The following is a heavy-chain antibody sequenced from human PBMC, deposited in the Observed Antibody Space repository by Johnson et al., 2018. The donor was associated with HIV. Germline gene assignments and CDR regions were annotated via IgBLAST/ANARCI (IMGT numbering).Heavy chain of an antibody. V-gene: IGHV3-23*04. CDR2: ISGSDDST. CDR1: GFTFSTYA. Sequence: VQLVESGGGVVQPRGSLRLSCAASGFTFSTYAMSWVRQAPGKGLEWVSTISGSDDSTYYADPVKGRFTISRDNSKNTVYLQMNSLSAEDTAVYYCARDSLTASLDAFDLWGQGTVVTVSS. D-gene: IGHD2-21*02. J-gene: IGHJ3*01. CDR3: ARDSLTASLDAFDL.